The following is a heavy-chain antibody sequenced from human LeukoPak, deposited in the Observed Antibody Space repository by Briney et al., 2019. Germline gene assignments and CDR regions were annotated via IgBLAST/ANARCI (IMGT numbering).Heavy chain of an antibody. V-gene: IGHV4-31*03. D-gene: IGHD5-24*01. J-gene: IGHJ4*02. CDR3: ARDGREMATTY. Sequence: SETLSLTCTVSGGSISSGGYYWSWIRQHPGKGLEWIGYIYYSGSTYYNPSLKSRVIISVDTSKNQFSLKLSSVTAADTAVYYCARDGREMATTYWGQGTLVTVSS. CDR1: GGSISSGGYY. CDR2: IYYSGST.